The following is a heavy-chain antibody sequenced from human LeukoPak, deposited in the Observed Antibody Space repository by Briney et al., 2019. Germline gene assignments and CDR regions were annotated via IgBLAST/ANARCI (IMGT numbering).Heavy chain of an antibody. D-gene: IGHD2-8*01. Sequence: PGGSLRLSCAASGFTFSSYSMSWVRQAPGKGLEWVADIKQDGSEKHSVDSVKGRFTISRDNAKNSLYLQMDSLRAEDTAVYYCARDCTNGVCPTYHTFDIRGQGTMVTVSS. CDR1: GFTFSSYS. CDR3: ARDCTNGVCPTYHTFDI. V-gene: IGHV3-7*05. CDR2: IKQDGSEK. J-gene: IGHJ3*02.